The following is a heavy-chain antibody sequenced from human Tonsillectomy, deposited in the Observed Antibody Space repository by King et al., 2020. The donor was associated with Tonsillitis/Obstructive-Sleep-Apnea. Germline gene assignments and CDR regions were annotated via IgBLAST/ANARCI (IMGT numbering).Heavy chain of an antibody. CDR2: ISGDGGST. CDR1: GFTFDDYA. V-gene: IGHV3-43*02. J-gene: IGHJ6*03. Sequence: EVQLVESGGGVVQPGGSLRLSCAASGFTFDDYAMHWVRQAPGKGLEWVSLISGDGGSTYYADSVKGRFTISRDNSKNSLYLQMNSLRTEDTALYYCAKDNGSGSPPEYYYMDVWGKGTTVTVSS. D-gene: IGHD3-10*01. CDR3: AKDNGSGSPPEYYYMDV.